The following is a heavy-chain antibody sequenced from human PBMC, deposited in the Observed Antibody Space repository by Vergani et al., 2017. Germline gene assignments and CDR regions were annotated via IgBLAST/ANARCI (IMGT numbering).Heavy chain of an antibody. J-gene: IGHJ6*02. CDR2: IWYDGSNN. CDR3: ARGRRTPTPNIVVVPAAHYYYYGMDV. CDR1: GFTFSSYG. Sequence: QVQLVESGGGVVQPGRSLRLSCAASGFTFSSYGMHWVRQAPGKGLEWVAVIWYDGSNNYYADSVKGRFTISRDNSKNTLYLQMNSLRAEDTAVYYCARGRRTPTPNIVVVPAAHYYYYGMDVWGQGTTVTVSS. V-gene: IGHV3-33*01. D-gene: IGHD2-2*01.